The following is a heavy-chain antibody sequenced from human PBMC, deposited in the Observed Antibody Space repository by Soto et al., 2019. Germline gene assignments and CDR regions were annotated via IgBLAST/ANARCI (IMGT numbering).Heavy chain of an antibody. V-gene: IGHV4-59*01. CDR1: GGSISGYY. CDR2: IYYSGST. Sequence: QVQLQESGPGLVKPSETLSLTCTVSGGSISGYYWSWIRQPPGKGLEWVGYIYYSGSTNYNPSLKRRVTMSVDTSKNQFSLKLSSVTAADTAVYYCARDKTTNYGDYGNAFDIWGQGTMVTVSS. CDR3: ARDKTTNYGDYGNAFDI. J-gene: IGHJ3*02. D-gene: IGHD4-17*01.